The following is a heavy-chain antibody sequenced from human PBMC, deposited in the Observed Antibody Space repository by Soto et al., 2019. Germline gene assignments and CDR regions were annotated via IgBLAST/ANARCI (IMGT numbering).Heavy chain of an antibody. V-gene: IGHV4-4*07. CDR3: ARDQGYYGSETFTWFDP. J-gene: IGHJ5*02. Sequence: SETLSLTCTVSGGSFSSYYWSWFRQAAGKGLEWIGRTYSTGSTNYNPSLKSRVTMSLDTSKNHFSLKLSSVTAADTAVYYCARDQGYYGSETFTWFDPWGQGTLVTVSS. CDR1: GGSFSSYY. D-gene: IGHD3-10*01. CDR2: TYSTGST.